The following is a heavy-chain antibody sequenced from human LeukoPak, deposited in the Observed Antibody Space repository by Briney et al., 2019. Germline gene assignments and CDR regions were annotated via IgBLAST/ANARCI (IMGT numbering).Heavy chain of an antibody. CDR2: INTNTGNP. Sequence: ASVKVSCKASGYTFTSYAMNWVRQAPGQGLEWMGWINTNTGNPTYAQGFTGRFVFSLDTSVSTAYLQISSLKAEDTAVYYCARDPYYDFWSGYYSAQGGSYFDYWGQGTPVTVSS. CDR3: ARDPYYDFWSGYYSAQGGSYFDY. J-gene: IGHJ4*02. D-gene: IGHD3-3*01. CDR1: GYTFTSYA. V-gene: IGHV7-4-1*02.